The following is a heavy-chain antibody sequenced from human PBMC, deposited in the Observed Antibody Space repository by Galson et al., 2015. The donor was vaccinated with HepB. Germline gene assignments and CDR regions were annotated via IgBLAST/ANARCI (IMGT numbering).Heavy chain of an antibody. V-gene: IGHV3-30-3*01. Sequence: SLRLSCAASGYTFSNYAMHWVRQAPGKGLEWVAAISFDGSTKYYADSVKGRFTISRGNSKNTLYLQMDRLIPADTAVYYCARDGYHSIYWYFDLWGRGTLVTVSS. D-gene: IGHD3-3*01. CDR1: GYTFSNYA. CDR2: ISFDGSTK. CDR3: ARDGYHSIYWYFDL. J-gene: IGHJ2*01.